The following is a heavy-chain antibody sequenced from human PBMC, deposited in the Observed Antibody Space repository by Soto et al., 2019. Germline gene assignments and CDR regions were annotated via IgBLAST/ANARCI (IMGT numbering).Heavy chain of an antibody. Sequence: GGALRLSCAASGFTVSNAWMSWVRQAPGKGLEWVGRIKSKTDGGTTDYAAPVKGRFTISRDDSKNTLYLQMNSLKTEDTAVYYCTTVFSPDYYYYGMDVWGQGTTVTVSS. CDR2: IKSKTDGGTT. CDR1: GFTVSNAW. J-gene: IGHJ6*02. V-gene: IGHV3-15*01. CDR3: TTVFSPDYYYYGMDV.